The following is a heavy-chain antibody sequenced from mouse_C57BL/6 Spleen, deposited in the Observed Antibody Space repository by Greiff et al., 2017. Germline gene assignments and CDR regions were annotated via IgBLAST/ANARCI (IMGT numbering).Heavy chain of an antibody. CDR1: GYTFTDYY. D-gene: IGHD1-1*01. Sequence: EVQLQQSGPELVKPGASVKISCKASGYTFTDYYMNWVKQSHGKSLEWIGDINHNNGGTSYNQKFKGKATLTVDKSSSTAYMELRSLTSEDSAVYYCARDWIAYYYGSSGDYWGQGTTLTVSS. V-gene: IGHV1-26*01. J-gene: IGHJ2*01. CDR2: INHNNGGT. CDR3: ARDWIAYYYGSSGDY.